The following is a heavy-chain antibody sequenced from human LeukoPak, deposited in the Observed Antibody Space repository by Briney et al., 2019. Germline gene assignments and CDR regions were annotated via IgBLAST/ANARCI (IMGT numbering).Heavy chain of an antibody. CDR1: GYTFTGNH. V-gene: IGHV1-69*13. Sequence: GASVKVSCKASGYTFTGNHMHWVRRAPGQGLEWMGGIIPVFGTANYAQKFQGRVTITADESTSTAYMELSSLRSEDTAVYYCARDRVVGLGIDNAFDIWGHGTMVTVSS. CDR2: IIPVFGTA. CDR3: ARDRVVGLGIDNAFDI. D-gene: IGHD2-15*01. J-gene: IGHJ3*02.